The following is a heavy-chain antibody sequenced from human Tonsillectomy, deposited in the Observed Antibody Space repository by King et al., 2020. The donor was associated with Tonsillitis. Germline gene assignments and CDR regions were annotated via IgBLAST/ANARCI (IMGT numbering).Heavy chain of an antibody. Sequence: QLVQSGGGLVQPGGSLRLSCAASGFTFSSYWMNWVRQAPGKGLEWVANIKEDGSVKYDVDSVKGRFTISRDNAKSSLYLQMNSLRAEDTAVYYCARDQTYFYVTSGYYDSFDIWGQGTMVTVSS. CDR1: GFTFSSYW. CDR2: IKEDGSVK. D-gene: IGHD3-22*01. CDR3: ARDQTYFYVTSGYYDSFDI. J-gene: IGHJ3*02. V-gene: IGHV3-7*03.